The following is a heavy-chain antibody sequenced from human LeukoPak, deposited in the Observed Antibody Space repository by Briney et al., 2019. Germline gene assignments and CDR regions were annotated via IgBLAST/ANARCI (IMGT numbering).Heavy chain of an antibody. CDR2: TSTSGDTI. V-gene: IGHV3-11*04. D-gene: IGHD1-14*01. J-gene: IGHJ4*02. CDR3: ARRGVAGGYYFDY. CDR1: GFTFDDYY. Sequence: GGSLRLSCAASGFTFDDYYMTWIRQAPGKGLEWVSFTSTSGDTISYADSVKGRFTISRDNAKNSLYLQLNSLRAEDTAVYYCARRGVAGGYYFDYWGLGTLVTVSS.